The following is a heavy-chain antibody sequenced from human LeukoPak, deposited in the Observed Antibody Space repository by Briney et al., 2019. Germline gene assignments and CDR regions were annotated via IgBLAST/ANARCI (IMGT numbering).Heavy chain of an antibody. CDR1: GGSISSYY. Sequence: SETLSLTCTVSGGSISSYYWSWIRQPPGKGLEWIGYIYYSGSTNYNPSLKSRVTISVDKSRNQFSLKLSSVTAADTAVYYCARDSDTAMVRPYGMDVWGQGTTVTVSS. CDR3: ARDSDTAMVRPYGMDV. J-gene: IGHJ6*02. D-gene: IGHD5-18*01. CDR2: IYYSGST. V-gene: IGHV4-59*12.